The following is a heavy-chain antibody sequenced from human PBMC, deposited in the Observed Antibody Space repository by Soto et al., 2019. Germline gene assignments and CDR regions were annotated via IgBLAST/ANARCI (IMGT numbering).Heavy chain of an antibody. CDR1: GGTFSSYS. CDR3: ARGARRYSSSAGNGMDV. J-gene: IGHJ6*02. V-gene: IGHV1-69*13. Sequence: SVKVSCKASGGTFSSYSISWVRQAPGQGLEWMGGIIPIFGTANYAQKFQGRVTITADESTSTAYMELSSLRSEDTAVYYCARGARRYSSSAGNGMDVWGQGTTVTVS. D-gene: IGHD6-6*01. CDR2: IIPIFGTA.